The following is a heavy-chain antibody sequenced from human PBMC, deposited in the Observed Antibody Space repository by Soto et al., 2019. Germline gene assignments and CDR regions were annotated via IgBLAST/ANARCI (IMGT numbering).Heavy chain of an antibody. CDR3: AREPKSGRITDYYYGMDV. CDR2: IWYDGSNK. CDR1: GFTFSSYG. V-gene: IGHV3-33*01. D-gene: IGHD3-10*01. J-gene: IGHJ6*02. Sequence: QVPLVESGGGVVQPGRSLRLSCAASGFTFSSYGMHWVRQAPGKGLEWVAVIWYDGSNKYYADSVKGRFTISRDNSKNPLYLQMNSLRAEDTAVYYCAREPKSGRITDYYYGMDVWGQGTTVTVSS.